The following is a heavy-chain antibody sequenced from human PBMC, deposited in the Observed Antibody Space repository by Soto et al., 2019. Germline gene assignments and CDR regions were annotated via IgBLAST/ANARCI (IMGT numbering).Heavy chain of an antibody. CDR2: ISNSGST. J-gene: IGHJ4*02. CDR1: GFTFNIYA. Sequence: EVQVLESGGGLVQPGGSLRLSCAASGFTFNIYAMSWVRQVPGKGLEWVSTISNSGSTHSADSVKGRFTISRDNSKNTVYLQMNSPRAEDTAVYYCAKLLGISGWSFDYWGQGTLVTVSS. CDR3: AKLLGISGWSFDY. D-gene: IGHD3-22*01. V-gene: IGHV3-23*01.